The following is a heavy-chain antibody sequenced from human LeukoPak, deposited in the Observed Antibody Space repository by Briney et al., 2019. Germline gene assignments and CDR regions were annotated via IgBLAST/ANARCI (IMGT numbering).Heavy chain of an antibody. D-gene: IGHD3-22*01. CDR1: GFTFSDYS. V-gene: IGHV3-23*01. CDR2: VTSSGRYT. J-gene: IGHJ4*02. Sequence: GGSLRLSCAASGFTFSDYSMNWVRPAPGKGLEWISSVTSSGRYTYYADSVKGRFTISRDNSKNTLYLQMNSLRAEDTAVYYCAKGGVVIPPGYFDYWGQGTLVTVSS. CDR3: AKGGVVIPPGYFDY.